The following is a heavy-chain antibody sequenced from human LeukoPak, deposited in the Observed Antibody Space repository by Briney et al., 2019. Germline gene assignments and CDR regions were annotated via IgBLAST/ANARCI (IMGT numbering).Heavy chain of an antibody. CDR1: GFTFSDYN. D-gene: IGHD1-26*01. CDR3: ATRPLPWEVLNFDY. CDR2: ISGSNTYI. J-gene: IGHJ4*02. Sequence: GGSLRLSCVASGFTFSDYNMNWVRQTPGKGLEWVSSISGSNTYINYADSVKGRFTISRDNAKKTLYLQMDSLRAEDTAMYYCATRPLPWEVLNFDYWGQGTLVTVSS. V-gene: IGHV3-21*01.